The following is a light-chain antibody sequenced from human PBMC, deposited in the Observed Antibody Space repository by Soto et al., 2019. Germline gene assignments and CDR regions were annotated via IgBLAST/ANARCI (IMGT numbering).Light chain of an antibody. J-gene: IGLJ1*01. CDR2: DVS. V-gene: IGLV2-14*01. Sequence: QSVLAQPASVSGSPGQSITISCPGTSSDVGGYNYVSWYQQHPGKAPKVMIYDVSNRPSGVSNRFSGPKSGNTASLSISGLQAEDEADYYCSSYTSSSTYVFGTGTKVTVL. CDR1: SSDVGGYNY. CDR3: SSYTSSSTYV.